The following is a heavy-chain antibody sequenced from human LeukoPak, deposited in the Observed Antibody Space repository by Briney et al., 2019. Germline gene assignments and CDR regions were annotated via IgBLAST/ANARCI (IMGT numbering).Heavy chain of an antibody. CDR1: GFIFSDFS. CDR3: ARDLGQYYDTSDNWFDP. J-gene: IGHJ5*02. D-gene: IGHD3-22*01. V-gene: IGHV3-7*01. CDR2: MGEDGNEI. Sequence: GGSLRLSCTVSGFIFSDFSMSWVRQAPGKGLEWVAKMGEDGNEIFYVDSVKGRFTISRDNAKNTLNLQMNSLRAEDTAVYYCARDLGQYYDTSDNWFDPWGQGTLVTVSS.